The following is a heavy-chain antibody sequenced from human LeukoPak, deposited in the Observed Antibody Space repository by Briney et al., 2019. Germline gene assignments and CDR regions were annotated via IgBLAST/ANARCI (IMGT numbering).Heavy chain of an antibody. CDR1: GYTFTGYQ. CDR3: ATVTRKYCSSTSCYIGGSFDY. J-gene: IGHJ4*02. CDR2: ISPKSGDS. V-gene: IGHV1-2*02. Sequence: GASVKVSCKASGYTFTGYQMHWVRQAPGQGLEWMGWISPKSGDSSYAQKFQGRVTMTRDTSNSIAYMELSRLRSDDTAVYYCATVTRKYCSSTSCYIGGSFDYWGQGTLVTVSS. D-gene: IGHD2-2*02.